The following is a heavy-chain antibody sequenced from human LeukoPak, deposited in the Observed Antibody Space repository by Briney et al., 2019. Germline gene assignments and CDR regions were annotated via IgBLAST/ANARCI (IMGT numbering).Heavy chain of an antibody. CDR2: ISSSSSYI. J-gene: IGHJ4*02. D-gene: IGHD5-12*01. Sequence: GSLRLSCAASGFTFSSYSMNWVRQAPGKGLEWVSSISSSSSYIYYADSVKGRFTISRDNAKNSLYLQMNSLRAEDTAVYYCARADLRRGYSGYGEPYYFDYWGQGTLVTVSS. CDR3: ARADLRRGYSGYGEPYYFDY. CDR1: GFTFSSYS. V-gene: IGHV3-21*01.